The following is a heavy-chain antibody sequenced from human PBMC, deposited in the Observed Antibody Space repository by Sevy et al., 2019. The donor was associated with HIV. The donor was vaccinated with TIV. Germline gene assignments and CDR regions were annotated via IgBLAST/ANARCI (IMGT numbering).Heavy chain of an antibody. CDR1: GFSFSSYA. CDR3: AKDFHDSGDFDFDY. CDR2: IIGSGVRT. J-gene: IGHJ4*02. V-gene: IGHV3-23*01. D-gene: IGHD4-17*01. Sequence: GGSLRLSCTASGFSFSSYAMSWVRQAPGKGLEWVSTIIGSGVRTYSADSVKGRFTISRDNSKNTLYLQMTSLRAEDTAVYYCAKDFHDSGDFDFDYWGRGTLVTVSS.